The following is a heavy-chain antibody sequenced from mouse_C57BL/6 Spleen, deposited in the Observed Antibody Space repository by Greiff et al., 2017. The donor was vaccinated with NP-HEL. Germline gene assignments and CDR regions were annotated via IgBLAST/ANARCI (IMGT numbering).Heavy chain of an antibody. CDR2: IYPGDGDT. D-gene: IGHD3-2*02. V-gene: IGHV1-82*01. J-gene: IGHJ3*01. CDR3: ALDSSGVFAY. CDR1: GYAFSSSW. Sequence: QVQLQQSGAELAKPGASVKLSCKASGYAFSSSWMNWVKQRPGKGLEWIGRIYPGDGDTNYNGKFKGKATLTADKSSSTAYMQLSSLTSEDSAVYFCALDSSGVFAYWGQGTLVTVSA.